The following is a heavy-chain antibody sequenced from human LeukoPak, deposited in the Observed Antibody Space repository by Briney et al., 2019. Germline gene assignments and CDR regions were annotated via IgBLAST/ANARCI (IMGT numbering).Heavy chain of an antibody. V-gene: IGHV4-4*02. CDR3: ARDWGSMIRGDHTLDY. CDR2: IYHSGST. CDR1: GGSIGSSNW. J-gene: IGHJ4*02. Sequence: SETLSLTCAVSGGSIGSSNWWSWVRPPPGKGLEWIGQIYHSGSTKYNPSLKSRATISVDKSKNQFSLRLSSVTAADTAVYYCARDWGSMIRGDHTLDYWGQGTLVTVSS. D-gene: IGHD3-10*01.